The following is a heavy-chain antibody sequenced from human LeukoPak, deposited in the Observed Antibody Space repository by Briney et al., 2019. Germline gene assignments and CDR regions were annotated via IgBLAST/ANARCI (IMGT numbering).Heavy chain of an antibody. V-gene: IGHV3-30*04. CDR1: EFNFMIYS. J-gene: IGHJ2*01. Sequence: PGGSLSLSCVVSEFNFMIYSMLCVRQAPVKALQWVAAISYDGSNIYYGDSVKGRFTISRDNSKNTLYLQMNTLRTEDTAVYYCARIPLDGHWYFDLWGRGTLVTVSS. CDR2: ISYDGSNI. D-gene: IGHD5-24*01. CDR3: ARIPLDGHWYFDL.